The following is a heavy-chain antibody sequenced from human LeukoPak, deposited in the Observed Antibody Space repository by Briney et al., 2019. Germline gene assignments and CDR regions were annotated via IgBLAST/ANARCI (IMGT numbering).Heavy chain of an antibody. Sequence: GGSLRLSCAASGFTVSSNYMSWVRQAPGKGLEWVSVIYSGGSTYYADSAKGRFTISRDNSKNTLYLQMNSLRAEDTAAYYCARDLRVEDAFDIWGQGTMVTVSS. J-gene: IGHJ3*02. CDR3: ARDLRVEDAFDI. CDR1: GFTVSSNY. D-gene: IGHD3-3*01. V-gene: IGHV3-66*02. CDR2: IYSGGST.